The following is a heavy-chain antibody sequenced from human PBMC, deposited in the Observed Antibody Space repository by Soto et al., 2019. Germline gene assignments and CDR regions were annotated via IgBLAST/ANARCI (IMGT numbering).Heavy chain of an antibody. D-gene: IGHD3-10*01. J-gene: IGHJ6*02. CDR1: GFTFSSYY. CDR2: ISYDGSNK. V-gene: IGHV3-30*18. CDR3: AKDSSGSYLYYYYGMDV. Sequence: GGSLRLSCAASGFTFSSYYMHWVRQAPGKGLEWVAVISYDGSNKYYADSVKGRFTISRDNSKNTLYLQMNSLRAEDTAVYYCAKDSSGSYLYYYYGMDVWGQGTTVTVSS.